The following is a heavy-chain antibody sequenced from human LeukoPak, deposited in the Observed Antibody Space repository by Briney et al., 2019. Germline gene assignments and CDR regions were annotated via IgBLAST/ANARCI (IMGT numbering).Heavy chain of an antibody. V-gene: IGHV1-2*02. CDR3: ARYITVAGTEFDY. CDR2: INPNSGGT. CDR1: GYTFTDYY. Sequence: ASVKVSCKASGYTFTDYYIHWVRQAPGQGLEWMGWINPNSGGTNYTQKFQGRVTMTRDTSISAAYMELIRLRSDDTAMYYCARYITVAGTEFDYWGQGTLVTVFS. D-gene: IGHD6-19*01. J-gene: IGHJ4*02.